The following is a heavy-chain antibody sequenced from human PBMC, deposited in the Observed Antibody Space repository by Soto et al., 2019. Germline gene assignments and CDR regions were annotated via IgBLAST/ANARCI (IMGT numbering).Heavy chain of an antibody. CDR1: GGSISSYY. J-gene: IGHJ4*02. Sequence: QVQLQESGPGLVKPSETLSLTCTVSGGSISSYYWSWIRQPPGKGLEWIGYIYYSGSTNYNPSLTSRATISVDPSKNQFSLKLSSVPAADTAVYYCARRWGAAVDYWGQGTLVTVSS. V-gene: IGHV4-59*08. CDR3: ARRWGAAVDY. CDR2: IYYSGST. D-gene: IGHD1-26*01.